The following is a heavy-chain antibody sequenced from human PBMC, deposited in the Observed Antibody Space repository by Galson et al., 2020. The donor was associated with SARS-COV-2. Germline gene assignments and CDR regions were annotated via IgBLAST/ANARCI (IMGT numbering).Heavy chain of an antibody. D-gene: IGHD3-10*01. J-gene: IGHJ3*02. Sequence: GESLKISCAASGFTFSSYGMHWVRQAPGKGLEWVAVISYDGSNKYYADSVKGRVTISRDNSKNTLYLQMNSLRAEDTAVYYCAKTNSEDQLLWFGELLDAFDIWGQGTMVTVSS. CDR2: ISYDGSNK. CDR1: GFTFSSYG. CDR3: AKTNSEDQLLWFGELLDAFDI. V-gene: IGHV3-30*18.